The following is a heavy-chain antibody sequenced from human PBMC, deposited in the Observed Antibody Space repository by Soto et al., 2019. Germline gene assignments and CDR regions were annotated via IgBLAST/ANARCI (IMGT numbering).Heavy chain of an antibody. Sequence: SETLSLTCLVSGGPVSGDDLYWSWIRPLPGKGLEWIANVYHTGTTYYNPSLKSRVSMSVDTSQNQFSLILASVTAADTAVYYCARALVTDYNSRDYHYYFAMDVWGQGTSVT. V-gene: IGHV4-31*02. CDR3: ARALVTDYNSRDYHYYFAMDV. J-gene: IGHJ6*02. CDR2: VYHTGTT. D-gene: IGHD3-22*01. CDR1: GGPVSGDDLY.